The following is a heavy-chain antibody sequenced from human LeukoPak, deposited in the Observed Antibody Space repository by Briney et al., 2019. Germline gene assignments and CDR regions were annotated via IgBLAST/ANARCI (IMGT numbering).Heavy chain of an antibody. Sequence: PSQTLSLTCTVSGGSISSGGYYWSWIRQPPGKGLEWIGYIYHSGSTYYNPSLKSRVTISVDRSKNQFSLKLSSVTAADTAVYYCARVAKEASTDYWGQGTLVTVSS. V-gene: IGHV4-30-2*01. CDR1: GGSISSGGYY. CDR3: ARVAKEASTDY. J-gene: IGHJ4*02. CDR2: IYHSGST.